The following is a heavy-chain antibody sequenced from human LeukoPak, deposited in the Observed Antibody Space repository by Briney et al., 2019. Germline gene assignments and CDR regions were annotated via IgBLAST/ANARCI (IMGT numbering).Heavy chain of an antibody. CDR1: GGSISSSSYY. CDR2: IYYSGST. Sequence: AETLSLTCTVSGGSISSSSYYWGWIRQRPGKGREWIGSIYYSGSTYYNPSLNSRVTISVDTSKNQFSLKLRSVTAADTAVYYCARGPKTIFAVVIHHPHYFHHWGQGTLVTVSS. CDR3: ARGPKTIFAVVIHHPHYFHH. J-gene: IGHJ1*01. D-gene: IGHD3-3*01. V-gene: IGHV4-39*07.